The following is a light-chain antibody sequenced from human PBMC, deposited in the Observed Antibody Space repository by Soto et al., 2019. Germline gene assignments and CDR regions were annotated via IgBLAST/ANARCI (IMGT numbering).Light chain of an antibody. CDR3: QQYNSYWT. J-gene: IGKJ1*01. CDR1: QSIRSW. CDR2: KAS. V-gene: IGKV1-5*03. Sequence: DIQMTQSPSTLSASVGDRVTITCRASQSIRSWLAWYQQKPGKAPKLLIYKASSLDSGVPSRFNGSGSGTEFTLNIIRLQPDDFATYFCQQYNSYWTFGQGTKVDIK.